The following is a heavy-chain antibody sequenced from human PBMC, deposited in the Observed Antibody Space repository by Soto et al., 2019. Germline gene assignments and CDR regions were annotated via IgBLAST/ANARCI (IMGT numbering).Heavy chain of an antibody. Sequence: SQTLSLTCAISGDSVSSNSAAWNWIRQSPSRGLEWLGRTYYRSKWYNDYAVSVKSRITINPDTSKNQFSLQLNSVTPEDTAVYYCARDLEGALHTVPYHYYYGMDVWGQGTTVTVSS. D-gene: IGHD1-1*01. CDR1: GDSVSSNSAA. CDR2: TYYRSKWYN. V-gene: IGHV6-1*01. CDR3: ARDLEGALHTVPYHYYYGMDV. J-gene: IGHJ6*02.